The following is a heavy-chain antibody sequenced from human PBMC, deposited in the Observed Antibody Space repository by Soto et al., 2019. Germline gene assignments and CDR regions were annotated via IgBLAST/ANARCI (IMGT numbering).Heavy chain of an antibody. CDR2: IYYSGST. CDR1: GGSISSYY. J-gene: IGHJ4*02. V-gene: IGHV4-59*01. CDR3: ATVGHSYVSFDF. Sequence: PSETLSLTCTVSGGSISSYYWSWIRQPPGKGLEWIGYIYYSGSTNYNPSLKSRVTISVDTSKNQFSLKLSSVTAADTAVYYCATVGHSYVSFDFWGQGTLVTVSS. D-gene: IGHD5-18*01.